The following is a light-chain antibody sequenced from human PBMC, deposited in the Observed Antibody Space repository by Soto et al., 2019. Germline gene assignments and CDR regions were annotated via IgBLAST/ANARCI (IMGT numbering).Light chain of an antibody. V-gene: IGLV2-23*01. CDR1: SSDVGSYNL. CDR2: EDS. CDR3: SSYANSSTYV. Sequence: QSVLTQPASLSGSPGQSITISCTGTSSDVGSYNLVSWYQQHPGKAPKLMIYEDSKRPSGVSNRFSGSKSGSTASLTISGLQTEDEADYYCSSYANSSTYVFGTGTKVTVL. J-gene: IGLJ1*01.